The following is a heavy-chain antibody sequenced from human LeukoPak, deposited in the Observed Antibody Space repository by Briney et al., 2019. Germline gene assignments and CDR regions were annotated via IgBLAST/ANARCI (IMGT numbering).Heavy chain of an antibody. CDR2: LYYSGTP. J-gene: IGHJ4*02. V-gene: IGHV4-39*01. CDR3: ARHSPILTGYYLDC. D-gene: IGHD3-9*01. CDR1: GGSISSGGYY. Sequence: PSQTLSLTCTVSGGSISSGGYYWSWIRQPPGKGLEWIGSLYYSGTPYYNPSLKSRVTISVDTSKNQFSLKLSSVTAADTAVYYCARHSPILTGYYLDCWGQGALVTVSS.